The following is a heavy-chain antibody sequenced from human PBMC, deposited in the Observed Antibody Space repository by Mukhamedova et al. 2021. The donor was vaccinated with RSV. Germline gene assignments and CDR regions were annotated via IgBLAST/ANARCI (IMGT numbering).Heavy chain of an antibody. Sequence: SGRTNYNPSLKSRVTVSVDKSKDQFSLKVNSVTAADTAVYFCAGRNGYNFNWGQGALVTVS. V-gene: IGHV4-4*01. J-gene: IGHJ4*02. CDR2: SGRT. CDR3: AGRNGYNFN. D-gene: IGHD5-24*01.